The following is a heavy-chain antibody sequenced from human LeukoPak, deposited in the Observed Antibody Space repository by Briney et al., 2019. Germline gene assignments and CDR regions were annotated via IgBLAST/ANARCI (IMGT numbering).Heavy chain of an antibody. D-gene: IGHD3-3*02. V-gene: IGHV3-7*01. J-gene: IGHJ6*03. Sequence: PGGSLRLSCAASGFTFSSYWMSWVRQAPGKGLEWVANIKQDGSEKYYVDSVKGRFTISRDNAKNSLYLQMNSLRAEDTAVYYCATAREHFGYYYYYMDVWGKGTTVTVSS. CDR1: GFTFSSYW. CDR2: IKQDGSEK. CDR3: ATAREHFGYYYYYMDV.